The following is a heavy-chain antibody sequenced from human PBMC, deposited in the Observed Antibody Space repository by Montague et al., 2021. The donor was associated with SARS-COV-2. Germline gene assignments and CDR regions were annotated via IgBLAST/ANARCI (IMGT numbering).Heavy chain of an antibody. CDR3: ARTSASSDY. V-gene: IGHV6-1*01. J-gene: IGHJ4*02. CDR1: GDSVLELVTV. D-gene: IGHD1-26*01. Sequence: CAISGDSVLELVTVWWYIGADPKSTRQKSSHGYNWYDCYCEYKISVKSRITINPDTSKNQISLQLNSVTPEDTAVYYCARTSASSDYWGQGTLVTVSS. CDR2: GYNWYDCYC.